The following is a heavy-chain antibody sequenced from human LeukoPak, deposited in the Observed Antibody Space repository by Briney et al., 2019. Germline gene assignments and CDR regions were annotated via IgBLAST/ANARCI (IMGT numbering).Heavy chain of an antibody. CDR1: GFXFSSYG. Sequence: GGSLRLSCAASGFXFSSYGIHWVRQAPGKGLEWMAVIWYDGSNKYYADSVKGRFTISRDNSKNTLYLQMNSLRAEDTAVYYCARPTYSGSYYWFDYWGQGTLVTVSS. CDR3: ARPTYSGSYYWFDY. CDR2: IWYDGSNK. V-gene: IGHV3-33*01. D-gene: IGHD1-26*01. J-gene: IGHJ4*02.